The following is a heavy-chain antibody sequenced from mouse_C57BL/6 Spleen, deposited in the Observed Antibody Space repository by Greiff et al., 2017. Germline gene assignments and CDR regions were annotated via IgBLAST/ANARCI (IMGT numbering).Heavy chain of an antibody. CDR1: GYAFSSYW. J-gene: IGHJ2*01. Sequence: QVQLQQSGAELVKPGASVKISCKASGYAFSSYWMHWVKQRPGKGLEWIGQIYPGDGDTNYNGKFKGKATLTADKSSSTAYMQLSSLTSEDSAVYFCARSGYYYGSSYPYFDYWGQGTTLTVSA. CDR3: ARSGYYYGSSYPYFDY. V-gene: IGHV1-80*01. D-gene: IGHD1-1*01. CDR2: IYPGDGDT.